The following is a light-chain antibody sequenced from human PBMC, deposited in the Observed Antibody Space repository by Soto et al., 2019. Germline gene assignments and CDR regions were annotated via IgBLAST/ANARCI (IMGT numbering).Light chain of an antibody. J-gene: IGKJ1*01. V-gene: IGKV1-5*03. CDR3: QHCNSYSEA. CDR2: KAS. CDR1: QTISSW. Sequence: DIQMTQSPSTLSGSVGERVTITCRASQTISSWLAWYQQKPGKAPKLLIYKASTLKSGVPSRFSGSGSGTEFTLTISSLQPDDFATYYCQHCNSYSEAFGQGTKVDIK.